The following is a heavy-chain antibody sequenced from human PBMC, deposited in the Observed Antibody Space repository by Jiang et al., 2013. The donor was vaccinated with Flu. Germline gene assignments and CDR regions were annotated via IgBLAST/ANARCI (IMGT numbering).Heavy chain of an antibody. D-gene: IGHD7-27*01. Sequence: SLTCTVSGGSISSSSYYWGWIRQPPGKGLEWIGSIYYSGSTYYNPSLKSRVTISVDTSKNQFSLKLSSVTAADTAVYYCARGLRGKLGTRLFWFDPWGQGTLVTVSS. CDR2: IYYSGST. V-gene: IGHV4-39*01. J-gene: IGHJ5*02. CDR1: GGSISSSSYY. CDR3: ARGLRGKLGTRLFWFDP.